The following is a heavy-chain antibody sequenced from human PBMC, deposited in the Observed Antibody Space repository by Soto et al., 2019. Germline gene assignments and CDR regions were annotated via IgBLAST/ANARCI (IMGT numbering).Heavy chain of an antibody. Sequence: QVQLVQSGPEVRKPGASVKVSCEASGYTFTTSGISWVRQVPGQGLEWMGWISTYNGDTNSAQNFQGRVLSTADASTGTAYMELMSLKSDDTAVYYCARQGSWPYYYYGLDVWGQGTIVPVSS. V-gene: IGHV1-18*01. CDR3: ARQGSWPYYYYGLDV. D-gene: IGHD1-26*01. CDR2: ISTYNGDT. CDR1: GYTFTTSG. J-gene: IGHJ6*02.